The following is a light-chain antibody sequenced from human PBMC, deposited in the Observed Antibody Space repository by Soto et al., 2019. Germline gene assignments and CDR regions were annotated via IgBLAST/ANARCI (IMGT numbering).Light chain of an antibody. Sequence: VVLTQSPATLSVSPGEGATLSCRASQSVSSKLAWYQQKPGQAHRLLIYGASTRATGIQARFSGSGSGTEFTLIIRSLQSEDSAVYYCKQYNSWLWTFGQGTKVDIK. CDR2: GAS. CDR1: QSVSSK. CDR3: KQYNSWLWT. J-gene: IGKJ1*01. V-gene: IGKV3-15*01.